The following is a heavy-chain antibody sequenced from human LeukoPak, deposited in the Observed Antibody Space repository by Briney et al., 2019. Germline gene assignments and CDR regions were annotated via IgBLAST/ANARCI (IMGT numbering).Heavy chain of an antibody. V-gene: IGHV4-4*07. Sequence: SETLSLTCTVSGGSISSYYWSWIRQPAGKGLEWIGRIYSSGSTNYNPSLKSRVTMSVDTSKNQFSLKLSSVTAAVTAVYYCARGPYCTSTSCYLDYWGQGTLVTVSS. CDR1: GGSISSYY. CDR2: IYSSGST. CDR3: ARGPYCTSTSCYLDY. J-gene: IGHJ4*02. D-gene: IGHD2-2*01.